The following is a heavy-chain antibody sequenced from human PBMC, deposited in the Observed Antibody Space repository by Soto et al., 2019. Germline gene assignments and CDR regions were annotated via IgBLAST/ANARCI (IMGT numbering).Heavy chain of an antibody. Sequence: PGESLKISCEGSGYTFTSYWIAWVRQMPGKGLEWMGIIYPGDSDTRYSPSFQGQVTISADKSIITAYLQWSSLKASDTAIYYCARELYSYGQPAVYGMDVWGQGTTVTVSS. V-gene: IGHV5-51*01. CDR2: IYPGDSDT. CDR3: ARELYSYGQPAVYGMDV. D-gene: IGHD5-18*01. J-gene: IGHJ6*02. CDR1: GYTFTSYW.